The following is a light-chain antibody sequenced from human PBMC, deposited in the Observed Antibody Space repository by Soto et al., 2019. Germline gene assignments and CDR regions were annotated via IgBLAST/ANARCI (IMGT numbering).Light chain of an antibody. V-gene: IGKV1-39*01. Sequence: DIQMTQSPSSLSASVGDRVTITCRASQSISSYLNWYQQKPGKAPKLLIYGASTLQSGVPSRFSGSGSVTKFTLTISSLQPDDFATYFCQQSYSTPWTFGQGTKVDIK. J-gene: IGKJ1*01. CDR3: QQSYSTPWT. CDR1: QSISSY. CDR2: GAS.